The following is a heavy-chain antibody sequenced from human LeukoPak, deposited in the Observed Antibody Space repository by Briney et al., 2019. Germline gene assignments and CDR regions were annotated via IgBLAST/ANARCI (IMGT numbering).Heavy chain of an antibody. CDR2: INPDGSST. D-gene: IGHD2-15*01. CDR3: ARAVVPAAVPYF. V-gene: IGHV3-74*03. CDR1: GFIFSNYW. Sequence: GGSLRLSCAGSGFIFSNYWMHWVRQAPGKGLVWVARINPDGSSTAYADSVKGRFTLSRDNARKTLFLQVNSLRVDDTAVYYCARAVVPAAVPYFWGQGTLVTVSP. J-gene: IGHJ4*02.